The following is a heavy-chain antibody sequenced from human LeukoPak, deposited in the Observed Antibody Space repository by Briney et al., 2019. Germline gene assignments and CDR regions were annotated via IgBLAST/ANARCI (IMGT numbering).Heavy chain of an antibody. CDR3: TGYSSGWLDAFDI. CDR1: GGSFSGYY. V-gene: IGHV4-39*01. Sequence: SETLSLTCAVYGGSFSGYYWGWIRQPPGKGLEWIGSIYYSGSTYYNPSLKSRVTISVDTSKNQFSLKLSSVTAADTAVYYLTGYSSGWLDAFDIWGQGTMVTVSS. CDR2: IYYSGST. J-gene: IGHJ3*02. D-gene: IGHD6-19*01.